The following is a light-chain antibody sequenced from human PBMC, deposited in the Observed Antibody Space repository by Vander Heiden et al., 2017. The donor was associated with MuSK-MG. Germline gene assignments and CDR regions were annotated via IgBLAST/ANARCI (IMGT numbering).Light chain of an antibody. CDR3: HHRDSIPYT. Sequence: DIQMTQSPSSLSASVGDRVTITCRPSQSISKYLSWYQQKPGKAPKLLIYAASSLQGGVPSRFSGSGSGTDFTLTISRLQPEDFATYYCHHRDSIPYTFGQGTQLEIK. CDR1: QSISKY. CDR2: AAS. J-gene: IGKJ2*01. V-gene: IGKV1-39*01.